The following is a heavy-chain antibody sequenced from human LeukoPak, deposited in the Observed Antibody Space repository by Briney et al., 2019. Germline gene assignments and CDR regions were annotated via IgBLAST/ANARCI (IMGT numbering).Heavy chain of an antibody. V-gene: IGHV4-34*01. CDR3: ARASSAREAAAGSIVLYYYYGMDV. CDR1: GGSLRGYY. Sequence: SETLSLTCAVYGGSLRGYYWSWIRQPPGKGREWIGEINHSGSTNYNPPLKSRVTISVDTSKNQFSLKLSSVTAADTAVYYCARASSAREAAAGSIVLYYYYGMDVWGQGTTVTVSS. CDR2: INHSGST. J-gene: IGHJ6*02. D-gene: IGHD6-13*01.